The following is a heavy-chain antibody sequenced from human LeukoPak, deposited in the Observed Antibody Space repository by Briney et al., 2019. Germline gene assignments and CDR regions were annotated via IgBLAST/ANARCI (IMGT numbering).Heavy chain of an antibody. J-gene: IGHJ4*02. CDR1: GFTFDDYG. D-gene: IGHD3-22*01. V-gene: IGHV3-20*04. Sequence: GGSLRLSCAASGFTFDDYGMSWVRQAPGKGLEWVSNINWNGGRTAYSDSVKGRFTISRDNAKNSLYLQMNSLRAEDTAFYSCARGNFDDSGYYCTRFDYWGQGTLVTVSS. CDR2: INWNGGRT. CDR3: ARGNFDDSGYYCTRFDY.